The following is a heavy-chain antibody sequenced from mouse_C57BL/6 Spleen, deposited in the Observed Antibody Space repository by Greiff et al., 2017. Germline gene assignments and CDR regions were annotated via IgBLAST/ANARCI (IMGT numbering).Heavy chain of an antibody. CDR3: ASITTVGYFDV. CDR2: IDPEDGET. Sequence: TEQGLEWIGRIDPEDGETKYAPKFQGKATITADTSSNTAYLQLSSLTSEDTAVYYCASITTVGYFDVWGTGTTVTVSS. V-gene: IGHV14-2*01. J-gene: IGHJ1*03. D-gene: IGHD1-1*01.